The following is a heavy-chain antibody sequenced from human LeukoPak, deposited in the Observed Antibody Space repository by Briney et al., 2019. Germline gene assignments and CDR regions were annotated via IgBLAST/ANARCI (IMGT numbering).Heavy chain of an antibody. CDR3: ARARIVGAQRLRDAFDI. J-gene: IGHJ3*02. CDR2: ISRSGSTI. CDR1: GFTFSSYE. D-gene: IGHD1-26*01. Sequence: GGSLRLSCAPSGFTFSSYEMNWVRQAPGKGLEWLSYISRSGSTIYYADSVKGRFTISRDNAKNSLCLQMNSLRAEDTAVYYCARARIVGAQRLRDAFDIWGQGTMVTVSS. V-gene: IGHV3-48*03.